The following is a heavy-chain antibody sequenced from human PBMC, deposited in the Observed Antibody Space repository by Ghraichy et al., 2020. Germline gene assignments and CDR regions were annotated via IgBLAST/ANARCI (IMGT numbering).Heavy chain of an antibody. CDR2: IYYSGTT. Sequence: SQTLSLTCSVSGASMSPFHWSWVRKPPGKGLEWIGYIYYSGTTTYNPALKSRVTLSIDTSKNKFSLQLTSMTAADTTVYYCARVMTSYCGGDCYSHYFDFWGQGRLVTASS. J-gene: IGHJ4*02. D-gene: IGHD2-21*02. CDR1: GASMSPFH. V-gene: IGHV4-59*01. CDR3: ARVMTSYCGGDCYSHYFDF.